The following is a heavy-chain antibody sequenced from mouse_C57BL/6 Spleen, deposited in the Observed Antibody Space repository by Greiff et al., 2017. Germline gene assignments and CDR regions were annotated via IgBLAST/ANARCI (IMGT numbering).Heavy chain of an antibody. V-gene: IGHV1-15*01. J-gene: IGHJ1*03. CDR1: GYTFTDYE. D-gene: IGHD2-3*01. Sequence: QVQLKQSGAELVRPGASVTLSCKASGYTFTDYEMHWVKQTPVHGLEWIGAIDPETGGTAYYQKFKGKAILTADKASSTAYMELRSLTSEDSAVYYCTRSSYDVYWYFAVWGTGTTVTVSS. CDR2: IDPETGGT. CDR3: TRSSYDVYWYFAV.